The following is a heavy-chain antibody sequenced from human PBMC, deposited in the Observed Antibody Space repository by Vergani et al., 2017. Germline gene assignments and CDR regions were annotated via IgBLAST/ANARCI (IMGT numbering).Heavy chain of an antibody. V-gene: IGHV1-2*02. D-gene: IGHD6-25*01. CDR3: ARDMGYSSGWYYYYYYLDV. CDR2: INPNTGGT. J-gene: IGHJ6*03. CDR1: GYTFTGYY. Sequence: QVQLVQSGAEVKKPGASLKVSCKASGYTFTGYYMHWVRQAPGQGLEWMGWINPNTGGTNSAQKFQGRVTLTRDTSISTAYMELSRLRSDDTAVYYCARDMGYSSGWYYYYYYLDVWGKGTTVTVSS.